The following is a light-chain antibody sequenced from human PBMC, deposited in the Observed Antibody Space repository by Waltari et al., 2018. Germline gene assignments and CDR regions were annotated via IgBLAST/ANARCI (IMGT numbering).Light chain of an antibody. CDR3: MQALQTTWT. V-gene: IGKV2-28*01. CDR1: QSLLHSNGYNY. J-gene: IGKJ1*01. CDR2: LGS. Sequence: EIVMTQSPLSLPVTPGEPASISCRYSQSLLHSNGYNYLDWYLQKPGQSPQLLIYLGSTRASGVPDRFSGSGSGTDFTLKISRVEAEDVGVYFCMQALQTTWTFGQGTKVEIK.